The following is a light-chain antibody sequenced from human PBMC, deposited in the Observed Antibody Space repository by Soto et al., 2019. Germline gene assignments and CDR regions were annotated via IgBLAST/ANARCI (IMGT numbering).Light chain of an antibody. CDR2: EVS. CDR3: YSFKTGNTLYV. CDR1: TSDVGGYDY. Sequence: QSALTQPASVSGSPGQSITISCTGTTSDVGGYDYVSWYQQHPGQAPKLLIYEVSNRPSGVSHRFSGSNSGNTASLSISGLQAEDEADYYCYSFKTGNTLYVFGTGTK. J-gene: IGLJ1*01. V-gene: IGLV2-14*01.